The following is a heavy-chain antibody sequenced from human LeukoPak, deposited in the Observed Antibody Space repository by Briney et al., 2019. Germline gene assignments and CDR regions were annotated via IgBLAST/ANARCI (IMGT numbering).Heavy chain of an antibody. Sequence: ASVKVSCKVSGYTLTELSMHWVRRAPGKGLEWMGGFDPEDGETIYAQRFQGRVTMTEDTSTDTAYMELSSLRSEDTAVYYCATAKTYYYDSSGYYYFDYWGQGTLVTVSS. CDR3: ATAKTYYYDSSGYYYFDY. J-gene: IGHJ4*02. D-gene: IGHD3-22*01. V-gene: IGHV1-24*01. CDR1: GYTLTELS. CDR2: FDPEDGET.